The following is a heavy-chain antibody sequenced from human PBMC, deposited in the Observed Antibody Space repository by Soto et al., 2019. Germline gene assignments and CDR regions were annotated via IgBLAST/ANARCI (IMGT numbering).Heavy chain of an antibody. CDR3: ARAYGYYFDY. Sequence: PSETLSLTCTVSGGSISSYYWSWTRQPPGKGLEWIGYIYYSGSTNYNPSLKSRVTISVDTSKNQFSLKLSSVTAADTAVYYCARAYGYYFDYWGQGTLVTVSS. D-gene: IGHD4-17*01. V-gene: IGHV4-59*01. CDR2: IYYSGST. CDR1: GGSISSYY. J-gene: IGHJ4*02.